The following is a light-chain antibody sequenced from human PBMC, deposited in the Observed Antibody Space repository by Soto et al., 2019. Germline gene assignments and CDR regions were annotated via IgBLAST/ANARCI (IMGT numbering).Light chain of an antibody. J-gene: IGKJ1*01. CDR1: QDISSY. CDR3: QQLNRFPRT. V-gene: IGKV1-9*01. Sequence: DIQLTQSPSFLSASVGDRVIITCRASQDISSYLAWYQQRPGKVPRFLTHAASTLQSGVPSRFSAARSGTTFTRTFSSLQPEDIASYYCQQLNRFPRTFGQGTKVEV. CDR2: AAS.